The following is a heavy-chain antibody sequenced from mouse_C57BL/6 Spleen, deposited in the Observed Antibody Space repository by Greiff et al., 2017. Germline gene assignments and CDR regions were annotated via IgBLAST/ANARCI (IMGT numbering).Heavy chain of an antibody. J-gene: IGHJ1*03. D-gene: IGHD1-1*01. V-gene: IGHV5-17*01. CDR1: GFTFSDYG. Sequence: EVKLVESGGGLVKPGGSLKLSCAASGFTFSDYGMHWVRQAPEKGLEWVAYISSGSSTIYYADTVKGRVTISRDNAKNTLFLQMTSLRSEDTAMYYCARQGYGSSYWYFDVWGTGTTVTVSS. CDR3: ARQGYGSSYWYFDV. CDR2: ISSGSSTI.